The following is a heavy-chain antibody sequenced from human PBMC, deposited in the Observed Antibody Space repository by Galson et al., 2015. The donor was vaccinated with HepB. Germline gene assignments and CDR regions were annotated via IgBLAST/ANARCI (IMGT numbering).Heavy chain of an antibody. CDR1: GFTLKNHS. CDR2: MAYNGVTK. D-gene: IGHD4/OR15-4a*01. J-gene: IGHJ6*02. Sequence: SLRLSCAASGFTLKNHSMHWVRQAPGNGLEWISMMAYNGVTKYSADSLKGRFTISRDNSKNILYLLMNSLRTEDTAVHYCARGTTDSDFGYYYHLDVWGPGTTVTVSS. CDR3: ARGTTDSDFGYYYHLDV. V-gene: IGHV3-30-3*01.